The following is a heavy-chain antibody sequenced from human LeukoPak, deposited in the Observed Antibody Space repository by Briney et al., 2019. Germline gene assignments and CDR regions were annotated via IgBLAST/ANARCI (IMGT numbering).Heavy chain of an antibody. Sequence: SETLSLTCTVSGDSISSSSYYWGWIRQPPGKGLEWIGSIYYSGSTYYNPSLKSRVTIYVDTSKNQFSLKLSSVTAADTAVYYCARDRDYRGTDYWGQGTLVTVSS. J-gene: IGHJ4*02. V-gene: IGHV4-39*02. CDR3: ARDRDYRGTDY. CDR2: IYYSGST. D-gene: IGHD4-17*01. CDR1: GDSISSSSYY.